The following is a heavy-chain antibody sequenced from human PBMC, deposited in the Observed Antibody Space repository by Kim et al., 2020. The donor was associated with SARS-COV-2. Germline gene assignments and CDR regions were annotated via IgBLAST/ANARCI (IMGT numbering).Heavy chain of an antibody. D-gene: IGHD2-15*01. CDR2: ISAYNGNT. CDR3: ARDSSEYWSGGSCYYYYYGMDV. V-gene: IGHV1-18*01. CDR1: GYTFTSYG. J-gene: IGHJ6*04. Sequence: ASVKVSCKASGYTFTSYGISWVRQAPGQGLEWMGWISAYNGNTNYSQKLQGRVTMTTDTSTSTAYMELRSLRSDDTAVYYCARDSSEYWSGGSCYYYYYGMDVWGKGTTVTVSS.